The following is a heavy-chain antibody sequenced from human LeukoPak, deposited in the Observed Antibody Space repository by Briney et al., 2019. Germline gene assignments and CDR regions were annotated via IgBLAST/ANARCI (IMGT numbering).Heavy chain of an antibody. D-gene: IGHD3-22*01. J-gene: IGHJ4*02. CDR2: ISSDGRST. Sequence: GGSLRLSCAASGFTLSNYAMSWVRQAAVKGLAWVSPISSDGRSTYYPDSVKGRFTISRDDSKNTLYLQMNSLRADDTAVYYCARRVPDSSGYYYFDDWGQGTLVTVSS. CDR3: ARRVPDSSGYYYFDD. V-gene: IGHV3-23*01. CDR1: GFTLSNYA.